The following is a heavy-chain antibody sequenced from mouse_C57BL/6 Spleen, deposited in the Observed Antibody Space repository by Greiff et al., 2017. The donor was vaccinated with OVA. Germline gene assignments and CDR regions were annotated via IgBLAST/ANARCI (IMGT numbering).Heavy chain of an antibody. CDR1: GYSITSGYY. D-gene: IGHD1-1*01. V-gene: IGHV3-6*01. J-gene: IGHJ4*01. CDR3: ARVHYGYAMDY. Sequence: ESGPGLVKPSQSLSLTCSVTGYSITSGYYWNWIRQFPGNKLEWMGYISYDGSNNYNPSLKNRISITRDTSKNQFFLKLNSVTTEDTATYYCARVHYGYAMDYWGQGTSVTVSS. CDR2: ISYDGSN.